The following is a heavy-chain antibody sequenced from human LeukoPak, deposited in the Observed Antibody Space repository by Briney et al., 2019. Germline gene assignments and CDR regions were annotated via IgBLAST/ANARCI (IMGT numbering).Heavy chain of an antibody. CDR1: GGSISSSSYY. Sequence: PSETLSLTCTVSGGSISSSSYYWSWIRQPAGKGLEWIGRIYTSGSTNYNPSLKSRVTMSVDTSKNQFSLKLSSVTAADTAVYYCARAGYSSSAGDYWGQGTLVTVSS. V-gene: IGHV4-61*02. D-gene: IGHD6-13*01. J-gene: IGHJ4*02. CDR2: IYTSGST. CDR3: ARAGYSSSAGDY.